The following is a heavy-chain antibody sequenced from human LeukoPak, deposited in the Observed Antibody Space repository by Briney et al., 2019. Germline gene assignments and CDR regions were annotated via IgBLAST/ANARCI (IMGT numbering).Heavy chain of an antibody. V-gene: IGHV1-46*01. CDR1: GYTFTSYF. D-gene: IGHD6-6*01. Sequence: ASVKVSCKAPGYTFTSYFMHWVRQAPGQGLEWMGIINPSGGSTIYAQKFQGRVTMTRDTSTSTVYMELSSLRSEDTAVYYCARVYSSSSPFDYWGQGTLVTVSS. CDR2: INPSGGST. J-gene: IGHJ4*02. CDR3: ARVYSSSSPFDY.